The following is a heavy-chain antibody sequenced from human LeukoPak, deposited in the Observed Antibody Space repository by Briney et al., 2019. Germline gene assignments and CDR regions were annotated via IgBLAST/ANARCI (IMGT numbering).Heavy chain of an antibody. Sequence: PSETLSLTCTVSGGSISSYYYWIWIRQPPGKRLEGAGSIFYSGSTYYNPSLKSRVTISVDTSKNQFSLKLSSLTAADTAVYYCARQYGSWSSYTPVVDYWGQGTLVTVSS. CDR1: GGSISSYYY. CDR3: ARQYGSWSSYTPVVDY. J-gene: IGHJ4*02. D-gene: IGHD3-10*01. CDR2: IFYSGST. V-gene: IGHV4-39*01.